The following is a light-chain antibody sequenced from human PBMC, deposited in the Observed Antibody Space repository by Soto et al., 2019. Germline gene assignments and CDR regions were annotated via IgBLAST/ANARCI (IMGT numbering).Light chain of an antibody. CDR1: SSDVGGYNF. CDR3: SSYTTSSTLV. CDR2: AVI. Sequence: QSALTQPASVSGSPGQSITISCTGTSSDVGGYNFVSWYQQHPGKAPKLMIYAVINRPSGLSNRFSGSKSDNTASLTISGLQAEDEAYYYCSSYTTSSTLVFGGGTKLTVL. V-gene: IGLV2-14*01. J-gene: IGLJ2*01.